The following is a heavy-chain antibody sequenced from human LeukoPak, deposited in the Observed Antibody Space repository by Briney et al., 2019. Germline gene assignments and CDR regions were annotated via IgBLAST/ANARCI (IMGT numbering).Heavy chain of an antibody. CDR1: GFTFSSYG. V-gene: IGHV3-30*18. CDR3: AKASAAAGTFDY. D-gene: IGHD6-13*01. Sequence: PGGSLRLSCAASGFTFSSYGMHWVRQAPGKGLEWVAVISYDGSNKYYADSVKGRFTISRDNSKNTLYLQMNSLRAEDTAVYYCAKASAAAGTFDYWGLGTLVTVSS. CDR2: ISYDGSNK. J-gene: IGHJ4*02.